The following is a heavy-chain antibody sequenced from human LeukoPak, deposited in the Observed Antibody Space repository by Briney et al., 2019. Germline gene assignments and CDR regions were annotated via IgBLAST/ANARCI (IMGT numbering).Heavy chain of an antibody. D-gene: IGHD6-13*01. Sequence: GGSLRLSCAASGFTFSSYAMSWVRQAPGKGLEWVSAISGSGSSTYYADSVKGRFTISRDNSKNTLYLQMNSLGAEDTAVCYCAKSKAAAGRLNWFDPWGQGTLVTVSS. CDR1: GFTFSSYA. CDR3: AKSKAAAGRLNWFDP. V-gene: IGHV3-23*01. CDR2: ISGSGSST. J-gene: IGHJ5*02.